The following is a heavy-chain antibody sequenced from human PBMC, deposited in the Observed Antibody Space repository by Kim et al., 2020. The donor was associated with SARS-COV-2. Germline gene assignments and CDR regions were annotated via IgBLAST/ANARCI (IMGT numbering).Heavy chain of an antibody. D-gene: IGHD5-18*01. CDR1: GFTFSSYS. Sequence: GGSLRLSCAASGFTFSSYSMNWVRQAPGKGLEWVSSISSSSSYIYYADSVKGRFTISRDNAKNSLYLQMNSLRAEDTAVYYCARGGARGYSYGAAPWADANWFDPWGQGTLVTVSS. J-gene: IGHJ5*02. CDR3: ARGGARGYSYGAAPWADANWFDP. CDR2: ISSSSSYI. V-gene: IGHV3-21*01.